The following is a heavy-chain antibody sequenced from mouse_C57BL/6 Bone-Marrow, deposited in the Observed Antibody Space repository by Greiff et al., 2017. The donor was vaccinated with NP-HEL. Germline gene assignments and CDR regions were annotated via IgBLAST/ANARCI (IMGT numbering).Heavy chain of an antibody. CDR3: ARATVVEYYYAMDY. CDR1: GYSFTDYN. J-gene: IGHJ4*01. D-gene: IGHD1-1*01. CDR2: INPNYGTT. Sequence: VQLKESGPELVKPGASVKISCKASGYSFTDYNMNWVKQSNGKSLEWIGVINPNYGTTSYNQKFKGKATLTVDQSSSTAYMQLNSLTSEDSAVYYCARATVVEYYYAMDYWGQGTSVTVSS. V-gene: IGHV1-39*01.